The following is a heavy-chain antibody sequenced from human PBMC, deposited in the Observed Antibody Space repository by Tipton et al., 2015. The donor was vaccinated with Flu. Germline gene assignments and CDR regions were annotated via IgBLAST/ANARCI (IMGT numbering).Heavy chain of an antibody. D-gene: IGHD3-10*01. V-gene: IGHV4-39*07. J-gene: IGHJ3*02. Sequence: LRLSCTVSGGSISSSSYYWGWIRQPPGKGLEWIGSIYYSGSTYYNPSLKSRVTISVDTSKNQFSLKLSSVTAADTAVYYCARPLWFGEASGFAFDIWGQGTMVTVSS. CDR2: IYYSGST. CDR3: ARPLWFGEASGFAFDI. CDR1: GGSISSSSYY.